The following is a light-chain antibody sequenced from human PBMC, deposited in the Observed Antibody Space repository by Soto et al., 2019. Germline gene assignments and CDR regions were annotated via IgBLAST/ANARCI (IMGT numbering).Light chain of an antibody. CDR2: VTS. CDR1: QSVSTTY. CDR3: QQRSNSPPWIT. V-gene: IGKV3-11*01. J-gene: IGKJ5*01. Sequence: EIVFTQSPGTQSLSSGERAALFCRASQSVSTTYLAWYQQKPDQSPRLLIXVTSNRATGIPDRFSGSGSGTDFTLTISSLEPEDSAVYYCQQRSNSPPWITFGQGTRLEIK.